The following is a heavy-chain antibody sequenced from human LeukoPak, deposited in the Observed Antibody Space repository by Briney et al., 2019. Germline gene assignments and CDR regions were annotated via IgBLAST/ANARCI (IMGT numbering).Heavy chain of an antibody. J-gene: IGHJ4*02. CDR2: INPTSGGT. Sequence: ASVKVSCKASGYAFTGYYMHWVRQAPGQGLEWMGWINPTSGGTNYAQKFQGRVTMTGDTSISTAYMELGRLTSDDTAVYYCARADYGHYFDYWGQGTLVTVSS. CDR1: GYAFTGYY. CDR3: ARADYGHYFDY. D-gene: IGHD4-17*01. V-gene: IGHV1-2*02.